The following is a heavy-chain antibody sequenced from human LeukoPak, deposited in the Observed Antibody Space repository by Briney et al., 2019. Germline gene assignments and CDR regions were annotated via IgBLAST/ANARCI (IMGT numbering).Heavy chain of an antibody. CDR3: ARDHYGSGSDFDY. D-gene: IGHD3-10*01. Sequence: GRSLRPSCAASGFSFSSYGMHWVRQAPGKGLEWVAVIWYDGSNKYYADSVKGRFTISRDNSKNTLYLQMNSLRAEDTAVYYCARDHYGSGSDFDYWGQGTQVTVSS. CDR1: GFSFSSYG. CDR2: IWYDGSNK. V-gene: IGHV3-33*01. J-gene: IGHJ4*02.